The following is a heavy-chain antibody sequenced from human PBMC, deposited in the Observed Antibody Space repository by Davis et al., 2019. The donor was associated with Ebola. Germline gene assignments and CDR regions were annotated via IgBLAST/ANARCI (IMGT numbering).Heavy chain of an antibody. CDR2: INPNSGGT. J-gene: IGHJ4*02. V-gene: IGHV1-2*04. Sequence: ASVKVSCKASGYTFTSYGISWVRQAPGQGLEWMGWINPNSGGTNYAQKFQGWVTMTRDTSISTAYMELSRLRSDDTAVYYCARGITMVQGVTPFDYWGQGTLVTVSS. CDR1: GYTFTSYG. CDR3: ARGITMVQGVTPFDY. D-gene: IGHD3-10*01.